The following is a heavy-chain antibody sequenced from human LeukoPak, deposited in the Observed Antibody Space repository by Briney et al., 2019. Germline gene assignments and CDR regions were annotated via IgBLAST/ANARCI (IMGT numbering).Heavy chain of an antibody. Sequence: GGSLRLSCVASGFTFDDYAMHWVRQAPGKGLEWVSGISWKSDSVDYADSVKGRFTISRDNAKNSLYLQMNSLRADDTALYYCAKDWSYGGNSWKYFGSWGRGVLVTVFS. D-gene: IGHD4-23*01. CDR2: ISWKSDSV. V-gene: IGHV3-9*01. CDR3: AKDWSYGGNSWKYFGS. CDR1: GFTFDDYA. J-gene: IGHJ4*02.